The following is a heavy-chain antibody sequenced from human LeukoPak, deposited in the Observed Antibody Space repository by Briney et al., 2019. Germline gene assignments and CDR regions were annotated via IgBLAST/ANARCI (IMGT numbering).Heavy chain of an antibody. V-gene: IGHV4-61*02. CDR1: GGSISSGSYY. J-gene: IGHJ4*02. Sequence: SETLSLTCTVSGGSISSGSYYWSWIRQPAGKGLEWIGRIYTSGSTNYNPSLKSRVTISVDKSKNQFSLKLSSVTAADTAVYYCARGGGDFVGYFDYWGQGTLVTVSS. D-gene: IGHD4-17*01. CDR3: ARGGGDFVGYFDY. CDR2: IYTSGST.